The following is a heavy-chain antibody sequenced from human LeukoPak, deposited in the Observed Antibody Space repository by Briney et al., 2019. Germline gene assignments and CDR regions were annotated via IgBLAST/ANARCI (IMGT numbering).Heavy chain of an antibody. CDR1: GFTSSNYD. Sequence: PGGSLRLSCAASGFTSSNYDMHWVRQATGKGLEWVSVISRTGFTHYPDSVRGRFTISRENAKNSLYLQMNSLRAEDTAVYYCARDQGYSSSWDGWFDPWGQGTLVTVSS. D-gene: IGHD6-13*01. V-gene: IGHV3-13*04. CDR3: ARDQGYSSSWDGWFDP. CDR2: ISRTGFT. J-gene: IGHJ5*02.